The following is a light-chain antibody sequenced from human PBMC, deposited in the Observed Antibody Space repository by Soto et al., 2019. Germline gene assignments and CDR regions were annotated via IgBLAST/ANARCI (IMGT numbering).Light chain of an antibody. CDR1: QSVASTY. V-gene: IGKV3-20*01. Sequence: EIVLTQSPGTLSLSPGERATLSCWASQSVASTYLGWYQQKPGQAPRLLIYGASSRATGIPDRFSGSGSGTDFTLTISRLEPEDFALYYYQQYAGSPNFGQWTRLEIK. CDR3: QQYAGSPN. CDR2: GAS. J-gene: IGKJ5*01.